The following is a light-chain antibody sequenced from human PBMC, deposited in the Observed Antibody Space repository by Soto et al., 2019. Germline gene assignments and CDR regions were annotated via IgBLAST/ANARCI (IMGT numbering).Light chain of an antibody. J-gene: IGKJ2*01. CDR2: GTG. Sequence: EIVLTQSPGTLSLSPGQRATLSCRASQSVSSSYLAWYQHKRGQAPRLLMFGTGSRATGIPDRFSGTGSGTDFTLIIHRLEPEDFAVYYCQQYSSTPHTFGQGTQLEIK. V-gene: IGKV3-20*01. CDR1: QSVSSSY. CDR3: QQYSSTPHT.